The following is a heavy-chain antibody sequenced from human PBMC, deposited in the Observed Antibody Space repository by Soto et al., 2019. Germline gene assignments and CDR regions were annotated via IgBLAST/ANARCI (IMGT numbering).Heavy chain of an antibody. V-gene: IGHV3-21*01. CDR3: ARPGYCSGGSCYSDVGFDP. J-gene: IGHJ5*02. CDR2: ISSSSSYI. D-gene: IGHD2-15*01. Sequence: PGGSLRLSCAASIFTFTSYSMHWVRQAPGKGLEWVSSISSSSSYIYYADSVKGRFTISRDNAKNSLYLQMNSLRAEDTAVYYCARPGYCSGGSCYSDVGFDPWGQGTLVTVSS. CDR1: IFTFTSYS.